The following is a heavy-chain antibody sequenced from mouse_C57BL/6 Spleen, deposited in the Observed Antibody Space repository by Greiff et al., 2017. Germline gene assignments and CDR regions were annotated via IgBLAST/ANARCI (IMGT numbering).Heavy chain of an antibody. D-gene: IGHD2-1*01. J-gene: IGHJ1*03. CDR2: ISGGGGNT. CDR3: ARRWDGNYWYFGV. V-gene: IGHV5-9*01. Sequence: EVKLVESGGGLVKPGGSLKLSCAASGFTFSSYTMSWVRQTPEKRLEWVATISGGGGNTYYPDSVKGRFTISRDNAKNSLYLQMSSLRSEDTALYYCARRWDGNYWYFGVWGTGTTVTVSS. CDR1: GFTFSSYT.